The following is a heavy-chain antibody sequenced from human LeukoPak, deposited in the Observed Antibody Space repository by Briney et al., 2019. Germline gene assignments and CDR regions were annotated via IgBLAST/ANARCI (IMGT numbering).Heavy chain of an antibody. CDR3: ARPLSVTTFVAAFDI. Sequence: QPGGSLRLSCAASGFTFSNFGMHWVRQAPGKGLEWVAVISYDGSDKFYADSVKGRFTISRDNSKNTLYLQMNSLRAEDTAVYYCARPLSVTTFVAAFDIWGQGTMVTVSS. J-gene: IGHJ3*02. V-gene: IGHV3-30*03. CDR1: GFTFSNFG. CDR2: ISYDGSDK. D-gene: IGHD4-17*01.